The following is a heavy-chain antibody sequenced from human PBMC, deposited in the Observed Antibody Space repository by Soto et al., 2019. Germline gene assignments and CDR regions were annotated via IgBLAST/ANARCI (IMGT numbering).Heavy chain of an antibody. J-gene: IGHJ4*02. D-gene: IGHD3-22*01. CDR3: ARKIGNYYDSSGPNDY. Sequence: GGSLRLSCAASGFTFSSCGMHWVRQAPGKGLEWVAVIWYDGSNKYYADSVKGRFTISRDNSKNTLYLQMNSLRAEDTAVYYCARKIGNYYDSSGPNDYWGQGTLVTVSS. CDR1: GFTFSSCG. CDR2: IWYDGSNK. V-gene: IGHV3-33*01.